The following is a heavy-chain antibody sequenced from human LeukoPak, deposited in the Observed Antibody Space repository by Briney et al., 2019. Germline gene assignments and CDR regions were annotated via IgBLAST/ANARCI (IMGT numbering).Heavy chain of an antibody. CDR3: ARRRASGFGKLFDY. CDR1: GGSIPSYY. D-gene: IGHD3-10*01. Sequence: SETLSLTCTVSGGSIPSYYWTWIRQPPGKGLEWIGYIYNSGSTNYNPSLKSRVTISIDTSKNQFSLKLSSVTAADTAVYYCARRRASGFGKLFDYWGQGTLVTVSS. CDR2: IYNSGST. V-gene: IGHV4-59*08. J-gene: IGHJ4*02.